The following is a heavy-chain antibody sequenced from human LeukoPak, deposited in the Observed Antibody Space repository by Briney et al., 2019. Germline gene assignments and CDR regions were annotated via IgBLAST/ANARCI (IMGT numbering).Heavy chain of an antibody. D-gene: IGHD6-13*01. V-gene: IGHV4-4*07. CDR1: GGSISSYY. Sequence: SGTLSLTCTVSGGSISSYYWSWIRQPAGKGLEWIGRIYISGSTNYNPSLKSRVTVSVDTSKNQFSLRLSSVTAADTAVYYCARSRWVAAAGDVVYYFDYWGQGTLVTVSS. CDR2: IYISGST. CDR3: ARSRWVAAAGDVVYYFDY. J-gene: IGHJ4*02.